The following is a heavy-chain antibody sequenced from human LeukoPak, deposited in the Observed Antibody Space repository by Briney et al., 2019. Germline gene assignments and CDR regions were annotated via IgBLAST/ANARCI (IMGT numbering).Heavy chain of an antibody. V-gene: IGHV1-3*01. Sequence: ASVKVSCKASGYIFTDYAIHWLRQAPGQRPEWMGWMNGGNGNTKYSQKFQGRITLIRDTSAATAYMELNSLRAEDTAVYYCARGTTVRAFDIWGQGTMVTVSS. D-gene: IGHD4-17*01. CDR1: GYIFTDYA. J-gene: IGHJ3*02. CDR2: MNGGNGNT. CDR3: ARGTTVRAFDI.